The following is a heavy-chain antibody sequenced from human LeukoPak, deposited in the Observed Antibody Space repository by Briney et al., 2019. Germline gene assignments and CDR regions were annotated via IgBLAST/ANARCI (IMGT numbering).Heavy chain of an antibody. CDR3: AKDGLIGSNSNFQH. CDR1: GFTFSSYA. D-gene: IGHD4-23*01. Sequence: PGVSLRLSCAASGFTFSSYAMYWVRQAPGKVLEWVSGISGRGGSTDYADSVKGRFTISRDSFKNTLYLQMNSLRAEDTAVYYCAKDGLIGSNSNFQHWGQGTLVTVSS. J-gene: IGHJ1*01. CDR2: ISGRGGST. V-gene: IGHV3-23*01.